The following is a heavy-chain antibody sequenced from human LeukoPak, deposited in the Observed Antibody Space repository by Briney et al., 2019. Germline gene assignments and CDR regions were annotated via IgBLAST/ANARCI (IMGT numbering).Heavy chain of an antibody. V-gene: IGHV4-59*01. D-gene: IGHD6-19*01. CDR1: GGSISSYY. Sequence: PSETLSLTCGVSGGSISSYYWSWIRQPPGKGLEWIGYIYYSGSTNYNPSLKSRVTISVDTSKNQFSLKLSSVTAADTAVYYCARVAGGSGWYFDLWGRGTLVTVSS. J-gene: IGHJ2*01. CDR2: IYYSGST. CDR3: ARVAGGSGWYFDL.